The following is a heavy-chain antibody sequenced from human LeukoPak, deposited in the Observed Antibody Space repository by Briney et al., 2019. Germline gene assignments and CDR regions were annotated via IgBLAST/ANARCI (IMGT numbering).Heavy chain of an antibody. CDR3: ARGRYYDILTGWTDYYYGMDV. J-gene: IGHJ6*02. V-gene: IGHV1-8*01. CDR1: GYTFTSYD. D-gene: IGHD3-9*01. CDR2: MNPNSGNT. Sequence: ASVKVSCKASGYTFTSYDIHWVRQATGQGLEWMGWMNPNSGNTGYAQKFQGRVTMTRNTSISTAYMELSSLRSEDTAVYYCARGRYYDILTGWTDYYYGMDVWGQGTTVTVSS.